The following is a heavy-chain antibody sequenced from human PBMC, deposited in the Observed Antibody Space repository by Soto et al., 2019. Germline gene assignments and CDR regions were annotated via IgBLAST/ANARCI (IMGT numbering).Heavy chain of an antibody. CDR3: AKQWDGVTDI. Sequence: EVQLLESGGGLVQPGGSLRLSCAASGFTFSTCAMSWVRQAPGKGLEWVSTISDSGGNQFYADSVKGRFTISRDNYRNTLYLQMNSLRADDTALYYCAKQWDGVTDIWGRGTMVTVSS. J-gene: IGHJ3*02. V-gene: IGHV3-23*01. CDR1: GFTFSTCA. CDR2: ISDSGGNQ. D-gene: IGHD2-8*01.